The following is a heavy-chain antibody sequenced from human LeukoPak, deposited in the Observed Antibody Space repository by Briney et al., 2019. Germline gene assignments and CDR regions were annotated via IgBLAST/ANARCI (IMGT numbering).Heavy chain of an antibody. D-gene: IGHD4-11*01. Sequence: PGESLKISCKGSGYNFASYWIAWVRQMPGEGLEWMGIIYPGDSDATYSPSFQGQVTISADKSISTAYLQWSSLKASDTAVYYCARRDYSYTYLDYWGQGTLVTVSS. V-gene: IGHV5-51*01. CDR3: ARRDYSYTYLDY. CDR1: GYNFASYW. J-gene: IGHJ4*02. CDR2: IYPGDSDA.